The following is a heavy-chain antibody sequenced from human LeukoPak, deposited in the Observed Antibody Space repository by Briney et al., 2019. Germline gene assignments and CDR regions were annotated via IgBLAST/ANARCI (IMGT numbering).Heavy chain of an antibody. D-gene: IGHD6-6*01. J-gene: IGHJ4*02. CDR2: IYHSGST. Sequence: LSVTLSLTCTVSGGSISSGGYYWSWIRQPPGKGLEWIGYIYHSGSTYYNPSLKSRVTISVDRSKNQFSLKLSSVTAADTAVYYCARLGEMAARPDWGQGTLVTVSS. CDR1: GGSISSGGYY. V-gene: IGHV4-30-2*01. CDR3: ARLGEMAARPD.